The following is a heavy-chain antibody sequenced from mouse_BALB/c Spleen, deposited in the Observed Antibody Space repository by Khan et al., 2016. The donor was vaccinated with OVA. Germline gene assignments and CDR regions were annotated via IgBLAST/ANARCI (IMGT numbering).Heavy chain of an antibody. D-gene: IGHD4-1*01. CDR2: INSGSTTI. J-gene: IGHJ2*01. Sequence: EVELVESGGGLVQPGGSRKLSCAASGFTFSSFGMHWVRQAPEKGLEWVAYINSGSTTIYYADPVKGRFTISRDNPKNTLFLQMTSLRSEDTAMNYCARGNWAYWGQGTTLTVSS. CDR3: ARGNWAY. V-gene: IGHV5-17*02. CDR1: GFTFSSFG.